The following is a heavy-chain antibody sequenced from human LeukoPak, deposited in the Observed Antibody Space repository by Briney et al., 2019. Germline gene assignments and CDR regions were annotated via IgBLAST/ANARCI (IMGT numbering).Heavy chain of an antibody. Sequence: SETLSLTCTVSGGSISSSSYYWGWIRQPPGKGLEWIGSIYYSGSTYYNPSLKSRVTISVDTSKNQFSLKLSSVTVADTAVYYCATRYGDCSSTSCPFDPWGQGTLVTVSS. J-gene: IGHJ5*02. D-gene: IGHD2-2*01. CDR3: ATRYGDCSSTSCPFDP. CDR2: IYYSGST. V-gene: IGHV4-39*01. CDR1: GGSISSSSYY.